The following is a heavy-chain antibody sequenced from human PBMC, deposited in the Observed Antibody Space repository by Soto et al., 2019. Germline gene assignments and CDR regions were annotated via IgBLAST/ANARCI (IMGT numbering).Heavy chain of an antibody. D-gene: IGHD1-26*01. CDR3: ARGWGLDP. V-gene: IGHV3-7*04. CDR1: GFTFNSYW. Sequence: EVQLVESGGGLVQPGGSLRLSCAASGFTFNSYWMTWVRQAPGKGLEWVANIKQDGSEKYYVDSVMGRFTISRDNAKNSLYLQMNSLRAEDTAVYYCARGWGLDPWGQGTLVTVSS. J-gene: IGHJ5*02. CDR2: IKQDGSEK.